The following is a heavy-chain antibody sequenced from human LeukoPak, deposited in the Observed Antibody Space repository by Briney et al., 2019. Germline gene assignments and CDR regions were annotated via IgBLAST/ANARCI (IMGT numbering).Heavy chain of an antibody. V-gene: IGHV3-23*01. CDR3: AKDLWFGELKGY. D-gene: IGHD3-10*01. CDR1: GFTFSSYG. J-gene: IGHJ4*02. CDR2: ISGSGGST. Sequence: GGSLRLSCAASGFTFSSYGMSWVRQAPGKGLEWVSAISGSGGSTYYADSVNGRFTVSRDNSKNTLYLQMNSLRAEDTAVYYCAKDLWFGELKGYWGQGTLVTVSS.